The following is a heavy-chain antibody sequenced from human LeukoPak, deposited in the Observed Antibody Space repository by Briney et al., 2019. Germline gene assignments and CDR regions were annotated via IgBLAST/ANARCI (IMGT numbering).Heavy chain of an antibody. CDR3: AKDTQMFFGEGLGYGLDV. CDR1: GFIFGDHA. Sequence: GGSLRLSCEGSGFIFGDHAMHWVRQAPGKGLQWVAGVSFNSAAAGYADSVKGRFTISRDNAKNSLYLQMNSATAEDTALYYCAKDTQMFFGEGLGYGLDVWGLGTTVTVSS. D-gene: IGHD3/OR15-3a*01. CDR2: VSFNSAAA. J-gene: IGHJ6*02. V-gene: IGHV3-9*01.